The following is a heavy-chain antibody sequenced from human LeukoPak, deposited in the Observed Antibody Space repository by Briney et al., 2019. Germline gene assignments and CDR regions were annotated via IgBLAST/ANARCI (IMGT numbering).Heavy chain of an antibody. CDR2: ISPMVGVG. Sequence: GASVKVSRKTSVGSFNSYAINWVRQAPGQGLEWMGRISPMVGVGNYAESFRGRVTITADKSTNTVNMELSSLRSEDTAVYYCAREYKEYNWNEGGAFDVWGQGTMVSVSS. J-gene: IGHJ3*01. CDR3: AREYKEYNWNEGGAFDV. CDR1: VGSFNSYA. D-gene: IGHD1-1*01. V-gene: IGHV1-69*04.